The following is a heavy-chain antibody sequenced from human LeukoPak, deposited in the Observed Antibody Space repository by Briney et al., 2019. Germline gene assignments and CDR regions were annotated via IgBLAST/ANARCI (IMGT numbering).Heavy chain of an antibody. Sequence: GGSLRLSCAASGFTVSSNYMSWVRQAPGKGLEWVSVIYSGGSTYYADSVKGRFTISRDNSKNTLYLQMNSLRAEDTAVYYCARVRGSSWPLDYYYYMDVWGKGTTVTVSS. V-gene: IGHV3-53*01. D-gene: IGHD6-13*01. J-gene: IGHJ6*03. CDR2: IYSGGST. CDR1: GFTVSSNY. CDR3: ARVRGSSWPLDYYYYMDV.